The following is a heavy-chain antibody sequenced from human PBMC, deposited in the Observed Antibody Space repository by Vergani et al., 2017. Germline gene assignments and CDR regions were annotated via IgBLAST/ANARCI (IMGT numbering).Heavy chain of an antibody. Sequence: QVQLQQWGAGLLKPSEPLSLTSGVYGVSFSGYYGTWIRRPLEKGLEWFGEINHSGDTNYNPSLKSRLTISIDMSKNQFFLTLRSVTAADTAFYYCARGRVGLHVWGRGAAVTVSS. CDR3: ARGRVGLHV. J-gene: IGHJ6*04. V-gene: IGHV4-34*02. CDR1: GVSFSGYY. CDR2: INHSGDT.